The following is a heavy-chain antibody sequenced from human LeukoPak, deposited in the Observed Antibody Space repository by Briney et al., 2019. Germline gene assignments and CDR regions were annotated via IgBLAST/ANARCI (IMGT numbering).Heavy chain of an antibody. CDR2: ISSSSSYI. CDR3: ARDLGGSGSPFDY. CDR1: GFTFSSYS. V-gene: IGHV3-21*01. D-gene: IGHD3-10*01. Sequence: GGSLRLSCAASGFTFSSYSMNWVRQAPGKGLEWVSSISSSSSYIYYADSVKGRFTISRDNAKNSLYLQMNSLRAEDTAVYYCARDLGGSGSPFDYWGQGTLVTVSS. J-gene: IGHJ4*02.